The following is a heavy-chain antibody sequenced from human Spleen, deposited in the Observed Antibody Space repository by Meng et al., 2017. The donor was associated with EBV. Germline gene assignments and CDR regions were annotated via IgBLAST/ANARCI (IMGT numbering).Heavy chain of an antibody. D-gene: IGHD3-22*01. V-gene: IGHV4-34*01. CDR1: VGSVVGYY. J-gene: IGHJ5*02. CDR2: VDQSGVS. Sequence: QVRVQHGADVRWTHYVALSLTCSVDVGSVVGYYWSWIRQPPGKGLEWIGEVDQSGVSNYTPSLKSRVTMSLDTSKNQFSLKLSSVTAADTAVYYCASRGDGIFSNYDWFDLWGQGTLVPSPQ. CDR3: ASRGDGIFSNYDWFDL.